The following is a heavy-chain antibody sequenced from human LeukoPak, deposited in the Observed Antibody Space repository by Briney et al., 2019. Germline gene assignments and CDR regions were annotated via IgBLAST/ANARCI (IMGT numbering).Heavy chain of an antibody. D-gene: IGHD5-12*01. J-gene: IGHJ4*02. CDR1: GYTFTGYY. Sequence: GASVKVSCKASGYTFTGYYMHWVRQAPGQGLEWMGWINPNSGGTNYAQKFQGWVTMTRDTSISTAYMELSSLRSEDTAVYYCATARPRRGYSGYGFDYWGQGTLVTVSS. CDR2: INPNSGGT. V-gene: IGHV1-2*04. CDR3: ATARPRRGYSGYGFDY.